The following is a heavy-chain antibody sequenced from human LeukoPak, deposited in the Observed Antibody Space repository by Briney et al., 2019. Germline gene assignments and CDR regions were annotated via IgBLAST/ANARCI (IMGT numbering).Heavy chain of an antibody. CDR2: ISWNSGSI. Sequence: GGSLRLSCAASGFTFDDYAMHWVRQAPGKGLEWVSGISWNSGSIGYADSVKGRFTISRDNSKNTLYLQMNSLRAEDTAVYYCAKGPLTEVAGTTWDYWGQGTPVTVSS. CDR1: GFTFDDYA. J-gene: IGHJ4*02. CDR3: AKGPLTEVAGTTWDY. V-gene: IGHV3-9*01. D-gene: IGHD6-19*01.